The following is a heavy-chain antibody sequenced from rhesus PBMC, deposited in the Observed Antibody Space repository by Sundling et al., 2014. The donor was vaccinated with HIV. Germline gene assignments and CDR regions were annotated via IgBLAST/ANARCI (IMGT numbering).Heavy chain of an antibody. V-gene: IGHV4-127*01. CDR1: GASISGGYG. D-gene: IGHD1-26*01. CDR3: ARLKVQLELRRGIFDF. J-gene: IGHJ4*01. Sequence: QVQLQESGPGLVKPSETLSLTCAVSGASISGGYGWSWIRQSPGKGLEWIGHIFGNLRTSFYNPSLKSRVTISTDTSKNQFSLKMNSVTAADTAVYFCARLKVQLELRRGIFDFWGQGVLVSVSS. CDR2: IFGNLRTS.